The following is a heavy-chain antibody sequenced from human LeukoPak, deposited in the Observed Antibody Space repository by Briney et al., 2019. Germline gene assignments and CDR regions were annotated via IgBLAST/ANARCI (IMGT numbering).Heavy chain of an antibody. CDR2: ISGSSSYI. J-gene: IGHJ3*02. D-gene: IGHD6-19*01. CDR3: ARDPYSSGWYKDAFDI. Sequence: GGSLRLSCAASGFTFSSYAMHWVRQAPGKGPEWVSSISGSSSYINYADSVKGRFTISRDNAQNSLFLQLNSLRAEDTAVYYCARDPYSSGWYKDAFDIWGQGTMVTVSS. V-gene: IGHV3-21*01. CDR1: GFTFSSYA.